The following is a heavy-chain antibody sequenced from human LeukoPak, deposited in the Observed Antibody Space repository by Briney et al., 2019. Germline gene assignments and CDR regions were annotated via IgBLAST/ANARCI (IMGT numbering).Heavy chain of an antibody. CDR3: AKDSPGYCSGGSCYSSS. D-gene: IGHD2-15*01. J-gene: IGHJ5*02. V-gene: IGHV3-23*01. CDR2: ISGSGGST. Sequence: GGSLRLSCAASGFTFSSYAMSWVRQAPRKGLEWVSAISGSGGSTYYADSVKGRFTISRDNSKNTLYLQMNSLRAEDTAVYYCAKDSPGYCSGGSCYSSSWGQGTLVTVSS. CDR1: GFTFSSYA.